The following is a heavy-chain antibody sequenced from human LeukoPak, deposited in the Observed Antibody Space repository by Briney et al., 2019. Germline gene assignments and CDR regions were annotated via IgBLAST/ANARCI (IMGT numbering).Heavy chain of an antibody. V-gene: IGHV3-21*01. D-gene: IGHD6-13*01. CDR2: ISSSSSNI. J-gene: IGHJ4*02. CDR1: GFTFSIYT. Sequence: PGGSLRLSCAASGFTFSIYTMNWVRQAPGKGLEWVSSISSSSSNIYYADSVKGRFTISRDNSKNTLYLQMNSLGAADTAVYYCAKGTGGSSWYAHDYWGQGTLVTVSS. CDR3: AKGTGGSSWYAHDY.